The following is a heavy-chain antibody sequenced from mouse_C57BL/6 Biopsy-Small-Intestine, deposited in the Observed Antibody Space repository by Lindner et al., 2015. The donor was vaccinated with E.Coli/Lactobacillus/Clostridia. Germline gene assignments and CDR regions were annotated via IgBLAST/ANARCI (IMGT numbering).Heavy chain of an antibody. J-gene: IGHJ3*01. V-gene: IGHV1S135*01. CDR1: GYSFTGYN. CDR3: AGYSNYWFAY. Sequence: VQLQESGPELVKPGASVKMSCKASGYSFTGYNMHWVKQSHGKSLEWIGYIDPYNGATSYNQKFKGKATLTVDKSSSTAYMQLNSLTSEDSAVYYCAGYSNYWFAYWGQGTLVTVSA. CDR2: IDPYNGAT. D-gene: IGHD2-5*01.